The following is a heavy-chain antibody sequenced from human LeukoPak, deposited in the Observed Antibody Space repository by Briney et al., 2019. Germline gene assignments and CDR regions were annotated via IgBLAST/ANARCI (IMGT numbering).Heavy chain of an antibody. CDR2: INPKSGGA. D-gene: IGHD6-19*01. CDR3: AREGGIAVAGLFDY. Sequence: GASVKVSCKASGYTFTGYYIHWVRQAPGQGLEWMGWINPKSGGANYAQKFQGRVTMTRDTSISTAYMELSRLRSVDTAVYYCAREGGIAVAGLFDYWGQGTLVTVSS. J-gene: IGHJ4*02. V-gene: IGHV1-2*02. CDR1: GYTFTGYY.